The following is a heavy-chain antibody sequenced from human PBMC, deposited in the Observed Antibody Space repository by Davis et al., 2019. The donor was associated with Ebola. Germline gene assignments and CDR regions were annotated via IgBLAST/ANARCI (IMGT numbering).Heavy chain of an antibody. V-gene: IGHV3-21*04. D-gene: IGHD3-3*01. Sequence: GGSLRLSCAASGFTFSSYSMNWVRQAPGKGLEWVSSISSSSSYIYYADSVKGRFTISRDNAKNSLYLQMNSLRAEDTAVYYCAKAGVTYYDFWSGYLPSWYFDLWGRGTLVTVSS. CDR2: ISSSSSYI. CDR1: GFTFSSYS. CDR3: AKAGVTYYDFWSGYLPSWYFDL. J-gene: IGHJ2*01.